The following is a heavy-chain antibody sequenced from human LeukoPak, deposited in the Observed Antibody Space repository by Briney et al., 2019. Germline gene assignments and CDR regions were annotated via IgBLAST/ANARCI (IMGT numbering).Heavy chain of an antibody. D-gene: IGHD3-9*01. CDR2: IYTSGGT. Sequence: PSQTLSLTCTVSGGSISSGSYYWSLIRQPAGKGLEWIGRIYTSGGTNYNPSLKSRVTISVDTSKNQFSLKLSSVTAADTAVYYCARVASPGYFDWLHYYYMDVWGKGTTVTVSS. CDR3: ARVASPGYFDWLHYYYMDV. CDR1: GGSISSGSYY. J-gene: IGHJ6*03. V-gene: IGHV4-61*02.